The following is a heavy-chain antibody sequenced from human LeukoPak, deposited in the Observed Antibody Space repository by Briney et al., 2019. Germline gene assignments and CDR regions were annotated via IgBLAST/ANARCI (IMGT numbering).Heavy chain of an antibody. Sequence: PSETLSLTSTVSGGSISSSSYYWGRIRQPPGKGLEWIGSIYFSGSTYYNPSIKSRATISVDTSKNQFSLKLSSVTAADTAVYYCARLDDWFDPWGQGTLVTVSS. CDR2: IYFSGST. CDR1: GGSISSSSYY. V-gene: IGHV4-39*01. CDR3: ARLDDWFDP. J-gene: IGHJ5*02.